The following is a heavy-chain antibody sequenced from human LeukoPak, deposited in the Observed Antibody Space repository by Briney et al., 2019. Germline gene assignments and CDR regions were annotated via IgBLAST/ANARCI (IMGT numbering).Heavy chain of an antibody. CDR3: ARGDSSAYYRGAFDI. CDR1: EGYISNYY. J-gene: IGHJ3*02. Sequence: SETLSLTCTVSEGYISNYYWRRIRQSPAKALECIGYISYSGSTNYNPSLRSRVTISVDTSKNQFSLRLSSVTAADTAVYYCARGDSSAYYRGAFDIWGQGTMVTVSS. V-gene: IGHV4-59*01. CDR2: ISYSGST. D-gene: IGHD3-22*01.